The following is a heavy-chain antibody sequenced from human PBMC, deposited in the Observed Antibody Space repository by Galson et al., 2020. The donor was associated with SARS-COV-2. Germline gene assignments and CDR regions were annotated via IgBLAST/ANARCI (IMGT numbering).Heavy chain of an antibody. D-gene: IGHD5-12*01. Sequence: GESLKISCAASQFTFSDYYMSWIRQAPGKGMEWVAYISGSSSGYTKYADSVKGRFIISRDNAKDLLFLQMYSLRADDTAVYYCARGPIPMSTITEYAFDIWGQGTMVTVSS. J-gene: IGHJ3*02. CDR1: QFTFSDYY. CDR3: ARGPIPMSTITEYAFDI. CDR2: ISGSSSGYT. V-gene: IGHV3-11*05.